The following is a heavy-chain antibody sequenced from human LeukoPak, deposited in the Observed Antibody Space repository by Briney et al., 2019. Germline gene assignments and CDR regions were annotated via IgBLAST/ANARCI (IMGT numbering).Heavy chain of an antibody. CDR2: IYYSGNT. CDR1: GGSISSGGYY. V-gene: IGHV4-31*03. D-gene: IGHD2-15*01. CDR3: ARRLPSIAALDY. J-gene: IGHJ4*02. Sequence: PSQTLSLTCTVSGGSISSGGYYWSWIRQHPGTGLEWIGYIYYSGNTYYTPSLKSRVTMSVDTSKNQFSLNLSSVTAADTAVYYCARRLPSIAALDYWGQGILVTVSS.